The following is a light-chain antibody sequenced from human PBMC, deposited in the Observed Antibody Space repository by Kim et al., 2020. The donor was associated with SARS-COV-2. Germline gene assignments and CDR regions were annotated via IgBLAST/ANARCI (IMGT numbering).Light chain of an antibody. Sequence: PRSSDIGDRVTIPFHASQYISNYLNWDQQKPGKAPKRLIYDASNLETGVPSRISGSGSGADFTFNISSLQSEDIATYYCQQYTSFGQGTKLEI. CDR2: DAS. CDR3: QQYTS. CDR1: QYISNY. J-gene: IGKJ2*03. V-gene: IGKV1-33*01.